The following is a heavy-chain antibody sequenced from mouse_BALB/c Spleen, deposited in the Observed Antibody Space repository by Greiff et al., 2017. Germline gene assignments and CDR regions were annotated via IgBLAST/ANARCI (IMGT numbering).Heavy chain of an antibody. V-gene: IGHV1S137*01. Sequence: QVQLKQSGAELVRPGVSVKISCKGSGYTFTDYAMHWVKQSHAKSLEWIGVISTYYGDASYNQKFKGKATMTVDKSSSTAYMELARLTSEDSAIYYCARAHYYGSSYGYFDYWGQGTTLTVSS. D-gene: IGHD1-1*01. CDR3: ARAHYYGSSYGYFDY. CDR2: ISTYYGDA. CDR1: GYTFTDYA. J-gene: IGHJ2*01.